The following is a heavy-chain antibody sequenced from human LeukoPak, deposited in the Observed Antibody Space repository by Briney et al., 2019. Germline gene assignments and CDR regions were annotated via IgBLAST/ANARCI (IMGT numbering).Heavy chain of an antibody. Sequence: GGSLRLSCAASGFTFSSYAMSWVRQAPGKGLEWVSAISGSGGSTYYADSVKGRFTISRDNSKNTLYLQMNSLRAEDTAVYYCAKESVELLWFGELGWYFDYWGKGTTVTVSS. CDR3: AKESVELLWFGELGWYFDY. D-gene: IGHD3-10*01. V-gene: IGHV3-23*01. J-gene: IGHJ4*03. CDR1: GFTFSSYA. CDR2: ISGSGGST.